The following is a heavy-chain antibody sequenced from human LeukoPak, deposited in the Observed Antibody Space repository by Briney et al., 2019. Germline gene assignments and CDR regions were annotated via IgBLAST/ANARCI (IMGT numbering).Heavy chain of an antibody. CDR3: AREHYGSGSYYPGYYFDY. V-gene: IGHV3-20*04. J-gene: IGHJ4*02. Sequence: PGGSLRLSCAASGFTFDDYGMSWVRQAPGKGLEWVSGINWNGGSTGYADSVKGRFTISRDNAKNSLYLQMNSPRAEDTALYYCAREHYGSGSYYPGYYFDYWGQGTLVTVSS. CDR2: INWNGGST. CDR1: GFTFDDYG. D-gene: IGHD3-10*01.